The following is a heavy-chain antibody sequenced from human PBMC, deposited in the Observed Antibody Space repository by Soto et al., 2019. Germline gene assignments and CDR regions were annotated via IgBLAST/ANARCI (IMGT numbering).Heavy chain of an antibody. Sequence: QVQLVQSGAEVKKPGASVKVSCKASGYTFTSYYMHWVRQAPGQGLEWMGIINPSGSSTSYAKKFQGRVTMTRDTSTSTVYMELSSLRSEDTAVYYCASRNDYGEGGLSFWGQGTLVTVSS. CDR1: GYTFTSYY. J-gene: IGHJ4*02. V-gene: IGHV1-46*01. CDR3: ASRNDYGEGGLSF. D-gene: IGHD4-17*01. CDR2: INPSGSST.